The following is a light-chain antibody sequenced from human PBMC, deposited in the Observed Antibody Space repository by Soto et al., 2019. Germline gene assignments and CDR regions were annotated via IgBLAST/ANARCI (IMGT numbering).Light chain of an antibody. V-gene: IGKV3-15*01. J-gene: IGKJ1*01. Sequence: EVVMTQSPATLSVSPGERATLSCRASQSVNNNLAWYQQRPGQAPTLLISGASTRAAGIPDRFSGSGSGTAFTLSIISLQSEDGAVYYCQQYNNWPPWTFGQGNKVEIK. CDR3: QQYNNWPPWT. CDR1: QSVNNN. CDR2: GAS.